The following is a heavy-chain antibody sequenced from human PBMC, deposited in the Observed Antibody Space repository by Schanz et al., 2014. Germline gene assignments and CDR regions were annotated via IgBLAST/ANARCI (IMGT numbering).Heavy chain of an antibody. J-gene: IGHJ6*02. CDR1: GGTFSSST. Sequence: QVQLVQSGAEVMKPGSSVKVSCKASGGTFSSSTLTWVRQAPGQGLEWMGRIIPILDKTNYAQKFQGRVTMTADKSTSTVYMEVSGLRSEDTAVYYCAKVDRTRYYAMGVWGQGTTVTVSS. V-gene: IGHV1-69*08. CDR3: AKVDRTRYYAMGV. D-gene: IGHD3-9*01. CDR2: IIPILDKT.